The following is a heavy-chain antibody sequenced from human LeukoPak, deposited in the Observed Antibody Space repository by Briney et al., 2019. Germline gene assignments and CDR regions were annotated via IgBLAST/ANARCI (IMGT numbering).Heavy chain of an antibody. CDR3: SRARGDYRYFDY. V-gene: IGHV3-74*01. Sequence: PGGSLRLSCAVSGFTFSNYWMHWVRQSPGKGLVWVSRINMDGSITTYADSVKGRFTISRDNAKNTLYLQMNSLRAEDTAVYYCSRARGDYRYFDYWSQGTLVTVSS. CDR1: GFTFSNYW. D-gene: IGHD4-17*01. J-gene: IGHJ4*02. CDR2: INMDGSIT.